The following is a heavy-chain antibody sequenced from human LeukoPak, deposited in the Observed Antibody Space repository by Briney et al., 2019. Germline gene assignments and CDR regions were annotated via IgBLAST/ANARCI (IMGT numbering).Heavy chain of an antibody. Sequence: SETLSHTCAVYGGSFRGYYWSWIRQPPGKGLEWIGEINHSGSTNYNPSLKSRVPLSVDTSKTQSSLKLSSVTAADTAVSYCARGTGDLGDFDYWGQGTLVTVYS. CDR2: INHSGST. CDR1: GGSFRGYY. J-gene: IGHJ4*02. D-gene: IGHD7-27*01. V-gene: IGHV4-34*01. CDR3: ARGTGDLGDFDY.